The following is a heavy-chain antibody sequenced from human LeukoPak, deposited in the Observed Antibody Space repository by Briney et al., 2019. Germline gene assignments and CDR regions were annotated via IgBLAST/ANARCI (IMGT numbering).Heavy chain of an antibody. CDR2: ISWNSGSI. CDR1: GFTFDDSA. D-gene: IGHD3-10*01. V-gene: IGHV3-9*03. Sequence: GGPLRLSCAASGFTFDDSAMQGVRQAPGRGLEGGSGISWNSGSIGYADSVKGLFTISRDNAKNSLYLQMNSLRAEDMALYYCAKPYGSGSFYTHDAFDIWGQGTMVTVSS. CDR3: AKPYGSGSFYTHDAFDI. J-gene: IGHJ3*02.